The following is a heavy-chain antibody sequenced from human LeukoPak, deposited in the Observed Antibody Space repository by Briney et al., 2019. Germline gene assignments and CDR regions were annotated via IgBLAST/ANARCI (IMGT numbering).Heavy chain of an antibody. CDR2: INTSGST. CDR1: GGSFSGYY. J-gene: IGHJ4*02. V-gene: IGHV4-4*07. Sequence: SETLSLTCAVYGGSFSGYYWSWIRQPAGKGLEWIGRINTSGSTNYNPSLKSRVTISVDTSKSQFSLKLSSVTAADTAVYYCARDHSGYFPAFDYWGQGALVTVSS. D-gene: IGHD3-22*01. CDR3: ARDHSGYFPAFDY.